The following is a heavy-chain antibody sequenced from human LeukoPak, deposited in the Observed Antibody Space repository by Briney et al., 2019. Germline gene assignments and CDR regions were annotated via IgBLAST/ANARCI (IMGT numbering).Heavy chain of an antibody. V-gene: IGHV3-15*01. J-gene: IGHJ4*02. Sequence: GGSLRLSCAASGITFTNTWMSWVRQAPGKGLEWVGRIKSRTDGGATDYAAPVKGRFTISRDDSKNTLYLQMNSLKTEDTAVYYCSTYTSGSVSYWGQGTLVTVSS. CDR3: STYTSGSVSY. CDR1: GITFTNTW. CDR2: IKSRTDGGAT. D-gene: IGHD6-19*01.